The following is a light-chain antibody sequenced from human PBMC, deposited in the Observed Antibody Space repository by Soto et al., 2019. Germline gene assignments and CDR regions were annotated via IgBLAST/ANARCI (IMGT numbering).Light chain of an antibody. CDR1: QGLSSW. J-gene: IGKJ5*01. Sequence: DIQMTQPPSSVSASVGDRVTITCRASQGLSSWLAWYQQKPGKAPKLLIYSGSSLQSGVSSRFSGSGGGTDFTLTISSLQPEDFATYYCQQANSFPITFGQGTRLEIK. CDR3: QQANSFPIT. CDR2: SGS. V-gene: IGKV1D-12*01.